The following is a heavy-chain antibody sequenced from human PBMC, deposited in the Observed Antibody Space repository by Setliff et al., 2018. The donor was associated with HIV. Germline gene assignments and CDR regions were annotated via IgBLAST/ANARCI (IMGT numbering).Heavy chain of an antibody. D-gene: IGHD6-13*01. Sequence: GESLKISCAASGLAFSGDWMDWVRQAPGKGLEWVASIRFDGSYKWYGEFVKGRFTISRDNSKNTLYLQMNSLRSEDTAIYYCAKNLFGSIWSPLDYWGQGTLVTVSS. J-gene: IGHJ4*02. CDR1: GLAFSGDW. CDR3: AKNLFGSIWSPLDY. CDR2: IRFDGSYK. V-gene: IGHV3-30*02.